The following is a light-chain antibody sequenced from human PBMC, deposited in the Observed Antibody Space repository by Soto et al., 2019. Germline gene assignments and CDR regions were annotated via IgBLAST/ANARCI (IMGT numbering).Light chain of an antibody. CDR2: NVY. J-gene: IGLJ1*01. V-gene: IGLV2-14*03. CDR1: SSDVGAYNF. Sequence: QSVLTQPASVSGSPGQSITISCTGTSSDVGAYNFVSWHQQHPGKAPKLMIYNVYDRPSGVSNRFSGSKSDSTASLTIAGLQSEDEAEYYRSSFTNTSTRVFGTGTKVTVL. CDR3: SSFTNTSTRV.